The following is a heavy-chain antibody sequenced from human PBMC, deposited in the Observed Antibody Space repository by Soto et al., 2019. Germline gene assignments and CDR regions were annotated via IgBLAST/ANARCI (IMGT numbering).Heavy chain of an antibody. D-gene: IGHD2-15*01. Sequence: QLQLQESGPGLVKPSETLSLTCTVSGGSISSSSYYWGWIRQPPGKGLEWIGSIYYSGSTYYNPSLKSRVTISVDTSKNQFSLKLSSVTAAETAVYYCPRHSETYCSGGSCASWYFDLWGRGTLVTVSS. CDR2: IYYSGST. V-gene: IGHV4-39*01. J-gene: IGHJ2*01. CDR1: GGSISSSSYY. CDR3: PRHSETYCSGGSCASWYFDL.